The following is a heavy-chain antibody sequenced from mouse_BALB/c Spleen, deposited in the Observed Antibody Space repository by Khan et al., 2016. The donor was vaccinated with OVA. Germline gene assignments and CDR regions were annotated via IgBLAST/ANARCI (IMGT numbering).Heavy chain of an antibody. CDR3: ARAMITTWYFDV. CDR1: GFTFSHFG. D-gene: IGHD2-4*01. Sequence: EVELVESGGGLVQPGGSRKLSCAASGFTFSHFGMHWVRQAPEKGLEWVAYVSRGSATIYYADTMKGRFPISRDNPKNTLFLQMTSLRSEDTAMYYCARAMITTWYFDVLGAVTTVTVSS. CDR2: VSRGSATI. V-gene: IGHV5-17*02. J-gene: IGHJ1*01.